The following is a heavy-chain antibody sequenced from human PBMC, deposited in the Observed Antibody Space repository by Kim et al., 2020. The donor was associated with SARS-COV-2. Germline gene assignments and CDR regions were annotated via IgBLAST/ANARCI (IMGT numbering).Heavy chain of an antibody. CDR2: IKQDGSEK. D-gene: IGHD6-13*01. V-gene: IGHV3-7*03. CDR3: ARDRGSSWFRGVYYYYGMDV. CDR1: GFTFSSYW. J-gene: IGHJ6*02. Sequence: GGSLRLSCAASGFTFSSYWMSWVRQAPGKGLEWVANIKQDGSEKYYVDSVKGRFTISRDNAKNSLYLQMNSLRAEDTAVYYCARDRGSSWFRGVYYYYGMDVWGQGTTVTVSS.